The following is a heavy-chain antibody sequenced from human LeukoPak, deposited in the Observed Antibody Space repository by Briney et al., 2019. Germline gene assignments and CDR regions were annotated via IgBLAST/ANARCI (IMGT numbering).Heavy chain of an antibody. CDR1: GGSFSGYY. CDR2: ISHSGST. V-gene: IGHV4-34*01. CDR3: ARGGYSYGYRGYFDY. J-gene: IGHJ4*02. Sequence: SETLPLTCAVYGGSFSGYYWSWIRQPPGKGLERIGEISHSGSTNYNPSLKSRVTISVDTSKNQFSLKLSSVTAADTAVYYCARGGYSYGYRGYFDYWGQGTLVTVSS. D-gene: IGHD5-18*01.